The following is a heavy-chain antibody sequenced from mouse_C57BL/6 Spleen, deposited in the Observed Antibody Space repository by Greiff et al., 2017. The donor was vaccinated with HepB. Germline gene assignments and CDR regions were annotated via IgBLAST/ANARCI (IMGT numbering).Heavy chain of an antibody. Sequence: QVQLKQSGAELVKPGASVKLSCKASGYTFTEYTIHWVKQRSGQGLEWIGWFYPGSGSIKYNEKFKDKATLTADKSSSTVYMELSRLTSEDSAVYFCARHEGFYYDYHAWFAYWGQGTLVTVSA. CDR2: FYPGSGSI. V-gene: IGHV1-62-2*01. CDR3: ARHEGFYYDYHAWFAY. J-gene: IGHJ3*01. CDR1: GYTFTEYT. D-gene: IGHD2-4*01.